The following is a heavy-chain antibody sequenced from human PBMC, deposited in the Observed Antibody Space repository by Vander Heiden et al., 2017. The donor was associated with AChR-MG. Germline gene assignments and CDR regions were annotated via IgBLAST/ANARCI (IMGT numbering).Heavy chain of an antibody. V-gene: IGHV5-51*01. Sequence: EVQLVQSGAAVEKPGESLKISCKGSGFRFTSYWIGWVLQMPGKGLEWMGIIYPGDSDTRYSPSFQGQVTISADKSISTAYLQWSSLKASDTAMYYCARRGSSGWYGAWFDPWGQGTLVTVSS. CDR2: IYPGDSDT. CDR1: GFRFTSYW. J-gene: IGHJ5*02. CDR3: ARRGSSGWYGAWFDP. D-gene: IGHD6-19*01.